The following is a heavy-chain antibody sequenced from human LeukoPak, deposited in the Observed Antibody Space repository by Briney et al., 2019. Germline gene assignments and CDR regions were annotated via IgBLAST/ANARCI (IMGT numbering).Heavy chain of an antibody. CDR3: ARGSGWYGDYFDY. Sequence: SETLSLTCAVYGGSFSGYYRSWIRQPPGKGLEWIGEINHSGSTNYNPSLKSRVTISVDTSKNQFSLKLSSVTAADTAVYYCARGSGWYGDYFDYWGQGTLVTVSS. CDR2: INHSGST. V-gene: IGHV4-34*01. CDR1: GGSFSGYY. J-gene: IGHJ4*02. D-gene: IGHD6-19*01.